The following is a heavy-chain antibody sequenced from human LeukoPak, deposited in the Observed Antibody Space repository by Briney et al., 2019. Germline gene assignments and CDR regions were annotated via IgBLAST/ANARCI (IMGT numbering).Heavy chain of an antibody. D-gene: IGHD4-11*01. J-gene: IGHJ4*02. CDR3: ARDGGGMTTATFFDY. CDR1: GFTFSSYA. CDR2: ISSYGDRI. Sequence: GGSLRLSCAASGFTFSSYAMHWVRQAPGKGLESVSAISSYGDRIYYANSVKGRFTISRDSSKNTLYLQMGSLRPEDMAVYFCARDGGGMTTATFFDYWGQGTLVTVSS. V-gene: IGHV3-64*01.